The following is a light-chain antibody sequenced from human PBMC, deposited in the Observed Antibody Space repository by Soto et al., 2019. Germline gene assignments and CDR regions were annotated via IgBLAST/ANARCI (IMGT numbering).Light chain of an antibody. CDR1: QSFSTNY. Sequence: EIVLTQSPGTLSLSPGESATLSCRASQSFSTNYLAWYQHKAGQAPRLLIYGASTRATGIPDRFSGSGSGTDFTLTISRLEPEDFAVYYCQQYASSMVYTFGQGTKLVIK. J-gene: IGKJ2*01. CDR3: QQYASSMVYT. V-gene: IGKV3-20*01. CDR2: GAS.